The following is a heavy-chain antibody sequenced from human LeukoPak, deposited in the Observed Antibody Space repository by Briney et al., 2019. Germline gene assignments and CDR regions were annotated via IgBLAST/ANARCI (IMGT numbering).Heavy chain of an antibody. J-gene: IGHJ4*02. CDR2: IYYSGST. Sequence: PSETLSLTCTVSGGSISSTSYYWGWIRQPPGKGLEWIGSIYYSGSTYNNPSLKSRVTISVDTSKNQFSLKLSSVTAADTAVYYCARQRLGMGQNRVDYWGQGTLVTVSS. V-gene: IGHV4-39*01. CDR1: GGSISSTSYY. D-gene: IGHD7-27*01. CDR3: ARQRLGMGQNRVDY.